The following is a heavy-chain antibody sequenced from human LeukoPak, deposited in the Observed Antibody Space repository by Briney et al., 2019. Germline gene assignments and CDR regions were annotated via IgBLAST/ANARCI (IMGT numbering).Heavy chain of an antibody. CDR3: ARGKTRFQH. D-gene: IGHD1/OR15-1a*01. CDR2: INHSGST. J-gene: IGHJ1*01. V-gene: IGHV4-34*01. CDR1: GASFSGYY. Sequence: PSETLTLTCAVYGASFSGYYWSWIRQPPGKGLEWIGEINHSGSTNYNPSLKSRVTISVDTSKNQFSLKLSSVTAADTAVYYCARGKTRFQHWGQGTLVTVSS.